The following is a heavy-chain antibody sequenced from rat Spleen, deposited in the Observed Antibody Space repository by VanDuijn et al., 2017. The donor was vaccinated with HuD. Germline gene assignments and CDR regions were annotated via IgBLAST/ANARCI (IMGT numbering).Heavy chain of an antibody. J-gene: IGHJ2*01. Sequence: EMQLVESGGGFVKPGKSLKLSCAASGFTFSDCYMAWVRKAPTKGLEWVATISYDESSTYYQDSVKGRFTISRDNAKNTLSLQMDSLRSEDTATYYCARRHYGYTDYFDYWGQGVMVTVSS. CDR2: ISYDESST. D-gene: IGHD1-9*01. CDR1: GFTFSDCY. CDR3: ARRHYGYTDYFDY. V-gene: IGHV5-7*01.